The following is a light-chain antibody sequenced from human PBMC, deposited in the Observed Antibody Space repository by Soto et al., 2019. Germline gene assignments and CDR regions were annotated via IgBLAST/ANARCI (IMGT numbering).Light chain of an antibody. CDR1: QSIGTW. CDR2: DAS. V-gene: IGKV1-5*01. J-gene: IGKJ5*01. Sequence: DIQMTQSPSTLSASLGDRVTITCRASQSIGTWLAWYQQKPGKAPNLLIYDASSLESGVPSRLSGSGSGTEFTLTISSLQPDDFPTYYCQQLNSYPHFGQGTRLEIK. CDR3: QQLNSYPH.